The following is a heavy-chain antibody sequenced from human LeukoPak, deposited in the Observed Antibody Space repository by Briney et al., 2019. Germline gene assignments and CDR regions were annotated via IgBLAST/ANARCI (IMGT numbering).Heavy chain of an antibody. CDR1: GFTFDDYT. J-gene: IGHJ4*02. Sequence: GGSLRLSCAASGFTFDDYTMHWVRQAPGKGLEWVSLISWDGGSTYYADSVKGRFTISRDNAKNSLYLQMNSLRAEDTAVYYCARDHELELLSDYWGQGTLVTVSS. CDR2: ISWDGGST. V-gene: IGHV3-43*01. CDR3: ARDHELELLSDY. D-gene: IGHD1-7*01.